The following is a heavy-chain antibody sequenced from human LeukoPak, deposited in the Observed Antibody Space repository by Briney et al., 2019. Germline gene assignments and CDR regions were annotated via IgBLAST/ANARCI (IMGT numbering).Heavy chain of an antibody. J-gene: IGHJ3*02. CDR1: GFTFSSYS. V-gene: IGHV3-21*01. CDR2: ISSSSSYI. CDR3: ARKLVGANAFDI. D-gene: IGHD1-26*01. Sequence: PGGSLRLSCAASGFTFSSYSMNWVRQAPGKGLEWVSSISSSSSYINYADSVKGRFTISRDNAKNSLYLQMNSLRAEDTAVYYCARKLVGANAFDIWGQGTMVTVSS.